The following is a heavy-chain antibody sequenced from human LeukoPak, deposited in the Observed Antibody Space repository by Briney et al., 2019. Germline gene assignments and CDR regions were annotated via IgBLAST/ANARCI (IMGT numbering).Heavy chain of an antibody. CDR3: ARDSRQVTEP. V-gene: IGHV1-3*01. J-gene: IGHJ5*02. CDR2: INAGNGNT. CDR1: GYTFTSYA. Sequence: ASVKVSCKASGYTFTSYAMHWVRQAPGQRLEWMGWINAGNGNTKYSQKFQGRATITRDTSISTAYMELSRLRSDDTAVYYCARDSRQVTEPWGQGTLVTVSS.